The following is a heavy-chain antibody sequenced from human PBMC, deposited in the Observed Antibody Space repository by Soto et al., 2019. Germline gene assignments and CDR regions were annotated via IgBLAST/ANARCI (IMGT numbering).Heavy chain of an antibody. CDR2: IYYSGST. D-gene: IGHD3-22*01. CDR3: ARHSYYYDSSGYQYNWFDP. CDR1: GGSISSSSYY. V-gene: IGHV4-39*01. J-gene: IGHJ5*02. Sequence: PSETLSLTCTVSGGSISSSSYYWGWIRQPPGKGLEWIGSIYYSGSTYYNPSLKSRVTISVDTSKNQFSLKLSSVTAADTAVYYCARHSYYYDSSGYQYNWFDPWGQGTLVTVSS.